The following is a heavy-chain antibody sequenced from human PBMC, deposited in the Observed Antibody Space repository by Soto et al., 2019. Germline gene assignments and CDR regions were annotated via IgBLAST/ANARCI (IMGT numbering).Heavy chain of an antibody. J-gene: IGHJ6*02. CDR1: GFTFSSYS. Sequence: GSLRLSCAASGFTFSSYSMNWVRQAPGKGLEWVSYISSSSSTIYYADSVKGRFTISRDNAKNSLYLQMNSLRDEDTAVYYCARDLHCSGGSCFYYYYYGMDVWGQGTTVTVSS. D-gene: IGHD2-15*01. CDR2: ISSSSSTI. V-gene: IGHV3-48*02. CDR3: ARDLHCSGGSCFYYYYYGMDV.